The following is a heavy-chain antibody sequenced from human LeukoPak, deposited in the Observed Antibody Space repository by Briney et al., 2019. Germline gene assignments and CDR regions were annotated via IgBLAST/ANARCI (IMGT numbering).Heavy chain of an antibody. D-gene: IGHD4-17*01. CDR1: GFTVSSYE. CDR3: ARFPTVTTFGY. J-gene: IGHJ4*02. CDR2: INIDGSDT. V-gene: IGHV3-74*01. Sequence: GGSLRLSCAASGFTVSSYEMKWVRQAPGKGLVWVSRINIDGSDTSYADSVKGRFTISRDNAKNTLYLQMNSLRAEDTAVYYCARFPTVTTFGYWGQGTLVTVSS.